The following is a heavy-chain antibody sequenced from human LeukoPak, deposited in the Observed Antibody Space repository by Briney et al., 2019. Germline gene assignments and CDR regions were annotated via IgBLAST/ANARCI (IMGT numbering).Heavy chain of an antibody. Sequence: GGSLRLSCAASGFTFSSYTMNWVRQAPGKGLEWVSSISSSGSTTHYADSVKGRFTISRDNAKNSLYLQMNSLRVEDTAEYYCVRGDSRDYWGQGTLVTVSS. J-gene: IGHJ4*02. CDR1: GFTFSSYT. V-gene: IGHV3-21*01. D-gene: IGHD3-22*01. CDR2: ISSSGSTT. CDR3: VRGDSRDY.